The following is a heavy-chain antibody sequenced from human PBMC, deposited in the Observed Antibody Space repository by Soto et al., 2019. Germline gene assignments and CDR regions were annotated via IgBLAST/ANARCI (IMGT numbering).Heavy chain of an antibody. CDR2: IYYSGTT. Sequence: SETLSLTCTVSNGSVSSGTYSWSWVRQPPGKGLEWIGYIYYSGTTYYTPSLKSRLTMSMDRANDHFSLNLTSVTAADTAVYFCARGHYYYGIDVWGQGITVTVSS. J-gene: IGHJ6*02. V-gene: IGHV4-30-2*01. CDR1: NGSVSSGTYS. CDR3: ARGHYYYGIDV.